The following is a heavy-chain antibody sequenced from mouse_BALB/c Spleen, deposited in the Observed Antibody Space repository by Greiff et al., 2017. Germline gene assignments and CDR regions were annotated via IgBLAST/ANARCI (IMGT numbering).Heavy chain of an antibody. D-gene: IGHD2-1*01. CDR3: ARDGNYYYAMDY. CDR1: GFTFSSYG. CDR2: INSNGGST. V-gene: IGHV5-6-3*01. J-gene: IGHJ4*01. Sequence: EVKLVESGGGLVQPGGSLKLSCAASGFTFSSYGMSWVRQTSDKRLELVATINSNGGSTYYPDSVKGRFTISRYNAKNTLYLQMSSLKSEDTAMYYCARDGNYYYAMDYWGQGTSVTVSS.